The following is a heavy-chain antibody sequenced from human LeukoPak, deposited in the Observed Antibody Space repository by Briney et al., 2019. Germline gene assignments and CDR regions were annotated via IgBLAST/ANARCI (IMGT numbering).Heavy chain of an antibody. J-gene: IGHJ4*02. CDR3: AKDTYSTSLTDFDH. V-gene: IGHV3-9*01. Sequence: GRSLRLSCAASGFTFDDYAMQWVRQAPGKGLEWVSGISWNGGSIGYADSVKGRFTISRDNAKNSLYLQMNSLRAEDTALYYCAKDTYSTSLTDFDHWGQGTLVTVSS. CDR1: GFTFDDYA. CDR2: ISWNGGSI. D-gene: IGHD6-6*01.